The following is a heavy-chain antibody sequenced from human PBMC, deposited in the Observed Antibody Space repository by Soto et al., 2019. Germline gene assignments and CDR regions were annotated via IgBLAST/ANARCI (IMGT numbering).Heavy chain of an antibody. Sequence: GASVKVSCKVSGYTLTELSMHWVRQAPGKGLEWMGGFDPEDGETIYAQKFQGRVTMTRDTSTSTVYMELSSLRSEDTAVYYCARGRAGSAASFDPWGQGTLVTVS. D-gene: IGHD3-10*01. CDR2: FDPEDGET. J-gene: IGHJ5*02. V-gene: IGHV1-24*01. CDR1: GYTLTELS. CDR3: ARGRAGSAASFDP.